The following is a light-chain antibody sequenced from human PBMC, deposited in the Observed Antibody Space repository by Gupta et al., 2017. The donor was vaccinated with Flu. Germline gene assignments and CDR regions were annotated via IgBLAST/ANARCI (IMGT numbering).Light chain of an antibody. Sequence: DIQMTQSPSSLSASVGDTVTITCRASQGIRDYLGWYQQKPGRVPKALIYAAYDLQRGVPSRFSGSESGTEFTLTITSLQAEDFATYYCGQHVRYPWTFGQGTTVDI. V-gene: IGKV1-17*01. CDR2: AAY. J-gene: IGKJ1*01. CDR1: QGIRDY. CDR3: GQHVRYPWT.